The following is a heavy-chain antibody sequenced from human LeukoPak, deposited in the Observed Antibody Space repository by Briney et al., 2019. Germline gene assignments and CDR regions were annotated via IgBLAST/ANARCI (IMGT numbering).Heavy chain of an antibody. CDR3: ARTVPAAPDYYYGMDV. CDR2: IYYSGST. Sequence: PSQTLSLTCTVSGGSISSGGYYWSWIRQHPGKGLEWIGYIYYSGSTYYNPSLKRRVTISVDTSKNQFSLKLSSVTAADTAVYYCARTVPAAPDYYYGMDVWGQGTTVTVSS. J-gene: IGHJ6*02. V-gene: IGHV4-31*03. CDR1: GGSISSGGYY. D-gene: IGHD2-2*01.